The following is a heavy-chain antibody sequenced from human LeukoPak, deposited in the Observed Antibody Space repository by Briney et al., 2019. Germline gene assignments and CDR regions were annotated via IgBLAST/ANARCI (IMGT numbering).Heavy chain of an antibody. CDR1: GFTFSSYS. J-gene: IGHJ5*02. CDR3: AREFNWDYYDT. CDR2: IKQDGSEK. V-gene: IGHV3-7*03. D-gene: IGHD3-22*01. Sequence: GGSLRLSCAASGFTFSSYSMNWVRQAPGKGLEWVANIKQDGSEKYYVDSVKGRFTISRDNAKNSLYLQMNSLRAEDTAVYYCAREFNWDYYDTWGQGTLVTVSS.